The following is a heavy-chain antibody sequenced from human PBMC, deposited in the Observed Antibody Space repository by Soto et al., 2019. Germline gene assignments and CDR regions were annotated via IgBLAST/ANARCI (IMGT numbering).Heavy chain of an antibody. D-gene: IGHD2-21*01. J-gene: IGHJ6*04. CDR3: AMVNNKVTPTPQDV. V-gene: IGHV1-18*01. CDR2: ISPYSGNT. CDR1: GYIFVNYG. Sequence: QVQLVQSGDEVRKPGSSVKVSCKASGYIFVNYGIACVRQAPGQGLEWMGWISPYSGNTHYASKVQGRLVMTTDTSTSTAYMELRSLTSDDTGVYFGAMVNNKVTPTPQDVWGEGATVTVSS.